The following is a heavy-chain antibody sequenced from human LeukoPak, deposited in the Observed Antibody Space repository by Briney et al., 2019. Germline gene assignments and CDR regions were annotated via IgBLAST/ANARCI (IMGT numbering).Heavy chain of an antibody. D-gene: IGHD5-12*01. CDR3: ARGYSGYLVN. V-gene: IGHV6-1*01. CDR2: TYYRSKWYT. CDR1: GDSVSSNSAA. Sequence: LSQTLSLTCAISGDSVSSNSAAWNWIRQSPSRGLEWLGRTYYRSKWYTYYAVSVKSRITINPDTSKNQFSLQLYTVTPDDTAVYYCARGYSGYLVNWGQGTLVTVSS. J-gene: IGHJ4*02.